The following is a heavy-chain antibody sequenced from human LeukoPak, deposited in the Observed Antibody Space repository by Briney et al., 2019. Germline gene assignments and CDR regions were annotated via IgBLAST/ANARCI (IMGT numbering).Heavy chain of an antibody. V-gene: IGHV3-23*01. CDR3: AKDGTGIAVAGPFDY. D-gene: IGHD6-19*01. Sequence: PGGSLRLSCAASGFTFSSYAMSWVRQVPGKGLEWVSVISGSGDNTYYADSVKGRFTISRDNSKNMLYLQMNSLRAEDTAVYYCAKDGTGIAVAGPFDYWGQGTLVTVSS. CDR2: ISGSGDNT. J-gene: IGHJ4*02. CDR1: GFTFSSYA.